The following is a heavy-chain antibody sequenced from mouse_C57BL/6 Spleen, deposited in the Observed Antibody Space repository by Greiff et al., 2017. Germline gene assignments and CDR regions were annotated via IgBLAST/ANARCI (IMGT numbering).Heavy chain of an antibody. CDR3: AREEDYYAMDY. Sequence: VKLQQPGAELVRPGSSVKLSCKASGYTFTSYWMDWVKQRPGQGLEWIGNIYPSDSETHYNQKFKDKATLTVDKSSSTAYMQLSSLTSEDSAVYYCAREEDYYAMDYWGQGTSVTVSS. CDR1: GYTFTSYW. J-gene: IGHJ4*01. CDR2: IYPSDSET. V-gene: IGHV1-61*01.